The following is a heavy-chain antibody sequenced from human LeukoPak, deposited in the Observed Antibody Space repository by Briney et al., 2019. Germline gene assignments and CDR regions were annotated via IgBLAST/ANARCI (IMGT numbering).Heavy chain of an antibody. V-gene: IGHV3-11*01. CDR1: GFTFSGYY. D-gene: IGHD3-10*01. J-gene: IGHJ4*02. Sequence: GGSLRLSCAASGFTFSGYYMSWVRRAPGKGLEWISYITGSGGTTHYADSVKGRFTISRDNAKNSLFLQMNSLRAEDTAVYYCVRVQEQGVSFDNWGQGTLVTVSS. CDR2: ITGSGGTT. CDR3: VRVQEQGVSFDN.